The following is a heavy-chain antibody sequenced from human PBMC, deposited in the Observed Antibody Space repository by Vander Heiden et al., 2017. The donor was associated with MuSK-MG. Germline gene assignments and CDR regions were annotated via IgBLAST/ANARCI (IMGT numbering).Heavy chain of an antibody. CDR1: GYTFTSYG. CDR3: ARVPRRLLLRRHYMDV. CDR2: NSAYNGNT. Sequence: QVQLVQSGAEVKKPGASVKVSCKSSGYTFTSYGMRCVRQAPGKGLEWMGWNSAYNGNTNYAQKLQGRVTMTTDTSTSTAYMELRSLRSDDTAVYYCARVPRRLLLRRHYMDVWGKGTTVTVSS. J-gene: IGHJ6*03. V-gene: IGHV1-18*01. D-gene: IGHD2-15*01.